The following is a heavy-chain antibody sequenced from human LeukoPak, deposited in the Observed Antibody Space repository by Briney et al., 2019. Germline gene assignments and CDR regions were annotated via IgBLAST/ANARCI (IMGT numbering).Heavy chain of an antibody. CDR2: IKEDGSEK. CDR1: GFTFNNYW. D-gene: IGHD3-16*01. Sequence: GGSLTLSCAASGFTFNNYWMGWVRQAPGKGLEWVANIKEDGSEKNYVDSVKGRFTISRDNAKNSLYLQMSSLRAADTAVYYCARVMAASVWRSYGSYYYYYYMDVWGKGTTVTLSS. V-gene: IGHV3-7*01. J-gene: IGHJ6*03. CDR3: ARVMAASVWRSYGSYYYYYYMDV.